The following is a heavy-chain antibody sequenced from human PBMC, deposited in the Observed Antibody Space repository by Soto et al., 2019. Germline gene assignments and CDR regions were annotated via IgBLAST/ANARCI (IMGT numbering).Heavy chain of an antibody. CDR3: ARTYYYGSGSSNWFDP. Sequence: PSETLSLTCTVSGGSVSSGSYYWSWIRQPPGKGLEWIGSIYYSGSTYYNPSLKSRVTISVDTSKNQFSLKLSSVTAADTAVYYCARTYYYGSGSSNWFDPWGQGTLVTVSS. J-gene: IGHJ5*02. CDR2: IYYSGST. V-gene: IGHV4-39*01. D-gene: IGHD3-10*01. CDR1: GGSVSSGSYY.